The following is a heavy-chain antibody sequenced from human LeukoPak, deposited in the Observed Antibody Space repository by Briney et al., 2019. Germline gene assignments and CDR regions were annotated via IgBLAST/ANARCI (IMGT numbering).Heavy chain of an antibody. CDR1: GGTFSSFA. CDR2: IIPIFGTA. CDR3: ARVVTAIQDAFDI. D-gene: IGHD2-21*02. Sequence: ASVKVSCKTSGGTFSSFAITWVRQTPGQGLEWMGGIIPIFGTANYAQKFQGRVTITADKSTSTAYMELSSLRSEDTAVYYCARVVTAIQDAFDIWGQGTMVTVSS. V-gene: IGHV1-69*06. J-gene: IGHJ3*02.